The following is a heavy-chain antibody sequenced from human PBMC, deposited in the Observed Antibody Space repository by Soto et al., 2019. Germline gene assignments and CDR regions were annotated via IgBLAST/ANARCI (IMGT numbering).Heavy chain of an antibody. J-gene: IGHJ6*02. Sequence: SETLSLTCAVYGGSFSGYYWSWIRQPPGKGLEWIGEINHSGSTNYNPSLKSRVTISVDTSKNQFSLKLSSVTAADTAVYYCARSGRRLVQSYYGMDVWGQGTTVT. V-gene: IGHV4-34*01. CDR2: INHSGST. CDR1: GGSFSGYY. D-gene: IGHD3-10*01. CDR3: ARSGRRLVQSYYGMDV.